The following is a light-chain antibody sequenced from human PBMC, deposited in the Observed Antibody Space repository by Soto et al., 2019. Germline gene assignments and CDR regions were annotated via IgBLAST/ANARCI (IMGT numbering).Light chain of an antibody. J-gene: IGLJ1*01. CDR3: SSYTSSSTYV. CDR2: DVS. Sequence: QSALTQPVSVSGSPGQSIPIFCTGTSSDVGGYNYVSWYQQHPGKAPKLMVYDVSNRPSGVSNRFSGSKSGNTASLTISGLQAEDEADYYCSSYTSSSTYVFGTGTKVTVL. V-gene: IGLV2-14*01. CDR1: SSDVGGYNY.